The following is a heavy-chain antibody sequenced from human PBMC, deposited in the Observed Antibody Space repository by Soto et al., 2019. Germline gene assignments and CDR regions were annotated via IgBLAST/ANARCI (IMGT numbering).Heavy chain of an antibody. D-gene: IGHD3-10*01. CDR2: VSTSGSDK. CDR1: GFSFSDYY. J-gene: IGHJ6*03. V-gene: IGHV3-11*01. CDR3: ARLVQGPGLYYMDV. Sequence: GSLRLSCAASGFSFSDYYMTWIRQVPGKGLEWVSHVSTSGSDKYYADSVRGRFTVSRDNVKNSLFLQMDSLRAEDTAVYYCARLVQGPGLYYMDVWGKGTTVTVSS.